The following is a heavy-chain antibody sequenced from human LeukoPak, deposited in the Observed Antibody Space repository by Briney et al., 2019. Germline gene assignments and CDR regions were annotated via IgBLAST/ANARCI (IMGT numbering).Heavy chain of an antibody. CDR3: ARRGDGYGSAFDY. D-gene: IGHD5-18*01. Sequence: GGSLRLSCAVSGFTVSNNYMSWVRQAPGKGLEWVSIIYSGGNTYYADSVRGRFTISRHNSKNTLYLQMNSVRVEDTGVYHCARRGDGYGSAFDYWGQGTLVTVSS. J-gene: IGHJ4*02. CDR2: IYSGGNT. V-gene: IGHV3-53*01. CDR1: GFTVSNNY.